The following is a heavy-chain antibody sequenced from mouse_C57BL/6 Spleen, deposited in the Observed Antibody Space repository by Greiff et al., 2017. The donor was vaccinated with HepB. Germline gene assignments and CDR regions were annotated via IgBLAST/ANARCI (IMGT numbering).Heavy chain of an antibody. Sequence: QVQLKQPGAELVKPGASVKLSCKASGYTFTSYWMQWVKQRPGQGLEWIGEIDPSDSYTNYNQKFKGKATLTVDTSSSTAYMQLSSLTSEDSAVYYCARPLYYGSSHGAMDYWGQGTSVTVSS. CDR2: IDPSDSYT. D-gene: IGHD1-1*01. J-gene: IGHJ4*01. CDR1: GYTFTSYW. V-gene: IGHV1-50*01. CDR3: ARPLYYGSSHGAMDY.